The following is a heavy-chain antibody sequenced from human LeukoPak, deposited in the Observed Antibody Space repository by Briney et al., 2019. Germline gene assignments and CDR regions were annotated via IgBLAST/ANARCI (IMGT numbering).Heavy chain of an antibody. CDR1: XGSISGYC. Sequence: WETLSLTCAVSXGSISGYCWSWMRQPAGKALEWVGRIYATGRTTYNPSLKTRVTMSVDTSKNQFSLEVSSVTAADTAVYYCARDPPDEKMANAMDVWGQGTAVTVSS. J-gene: IGHJ6*02. D-gene: IGHD2-8*01. CDR2: IYATGRT. V-gene: IGHV4-4*07. CDR3: ARDPPDEKMANAMDV.